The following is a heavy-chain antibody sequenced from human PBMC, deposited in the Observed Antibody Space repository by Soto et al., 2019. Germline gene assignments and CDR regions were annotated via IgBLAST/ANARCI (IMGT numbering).Heavy chain of an antibody. Sequence: SETLSLTCAVSGYSINSDYYWGWIRQPPGKGLEWIGSVDHSGRTYYSPSLRSRLTIFIDTSKNQFSLRLTSVTAADTAMYFCAKKGYYPSGKINLFDSWGPGTLVTVYS. J-gene: IGHJ4*02. V-gene: IGHV4-38-2*01. CDR2: VDHSGRT. CDR3: AKKGYYPSGKINLFDS. D-gene: IGHD3-10*01. CDR1: GYSINSDYY.